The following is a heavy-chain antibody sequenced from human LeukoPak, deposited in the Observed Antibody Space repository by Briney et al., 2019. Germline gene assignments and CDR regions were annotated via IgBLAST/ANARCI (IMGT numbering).Heavy chain of an antibody. CDR1: GVSINSNRYY. J-gene: IGHJ4*02. CDR3: ARGTNTGSYSY. V-gene: IGHV4-39*01. Sequence: SETLSLTCTVSGVSINSNRYYWGWIRQPPGKGLEWIGNIYYSGSTYYTPSLKSRVTMAVDPSNNQFSLKLNSVTDTDTAVFFCARGTNTGSYSYWGKGTLVTVSS. D-gene: IGHD1-26*01. CDR2: IYYSGST.